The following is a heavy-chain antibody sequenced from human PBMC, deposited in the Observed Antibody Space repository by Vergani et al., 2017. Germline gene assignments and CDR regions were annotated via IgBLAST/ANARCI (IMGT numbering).Heavy chain of an antibody. CDR2: ISYDGSNK. V-gene: IGHV3-30-3*01. J-gene: IGHJ4*02. Sequence: VQLVESGGGVVQPGRSLRLSCAASGFTFSSYAMHWVRQAPGKGLEWVAVISYDGSNKYYADSVKGRFTISRDNSKNTLYQQMNSLRAEDTAVYYCARDVGYYDCWSGLFFDYWGQGTLVTVSS. CDR3: ARDVGYYDCWSGLFFDY. D-gene: IGHD3-3*01. CDR1: GFTFSSYA.